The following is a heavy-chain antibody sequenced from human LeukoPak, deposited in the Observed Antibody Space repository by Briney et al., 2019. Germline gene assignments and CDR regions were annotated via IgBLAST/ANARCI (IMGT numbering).Heavy chain of an antibody. CDR1: GGSISSYY. Sequence: SETLSLTCTVSGGSISSYYWSWIRRPPGKGLEWIGYIYYSGSTNYNPSLKSRVTISVDTSKNQFSLKLSSVTAADTAVYYCARSEDSSSSWYWTFDYWGQGTLVTVSS. V-gene: IGHV4-59*01. D-gene: IGHD6-13*01. CDR2: IYYSGST. CDR3: ARSEDSSSSWYWTFDY. J-gene: IGHJ4*02.